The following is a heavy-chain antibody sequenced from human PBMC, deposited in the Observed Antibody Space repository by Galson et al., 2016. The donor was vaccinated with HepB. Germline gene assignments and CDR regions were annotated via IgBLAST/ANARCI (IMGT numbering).Heavy chain of an antibody. CDR1: GGSVRDLA. CDR2: TVPIFDAP. J-gene: IGHJ4*02. V-gene: IGHV1-69*06. CDR3: ATDVLGLLDY. D-gene: IGHD3-16*01. Sequence: SVKISCKASGGSVRDLAINWVRQAPVQGLEWMGGTVPIFDAPNYARKFQGRVTITADTSTSTAYMELASLTSEDTAGYFCATDVLGLLDYWGQGTLVTVSS.